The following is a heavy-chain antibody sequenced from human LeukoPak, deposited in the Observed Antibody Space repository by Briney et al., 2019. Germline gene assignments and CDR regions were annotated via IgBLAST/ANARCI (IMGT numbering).Heavy chain of an antibody. D-gene: IGHD6-19*01. CDR2: VYHSGAT. CDR3: ARDSSGTLSGGGWFDP. CDR1: NYPINDGYY. V-gene: IGHV4-38-2*02. Sequence: SETLSLTCSVSNYPINDGYYWGWPRQPPGEGLQGIGGVYHSGATYHTPSLKGRVTISVDTSKNQFSLNLTSVTAADTAVYYCARDSSGTLSGGGWFDPWGQGTLVTVSS. J-gene: IGHJ5*02.